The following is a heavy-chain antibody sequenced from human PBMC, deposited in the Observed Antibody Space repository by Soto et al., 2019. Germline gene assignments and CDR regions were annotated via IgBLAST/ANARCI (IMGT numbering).Heavy chain of an antibody. V-gene: IGHV4-39*01. CDR3: ARGSSIAGLYYGMDV. CDR1: GGSIRSSSYY. J-gene: IGHJ6*02. Sequence: SETLSLTCTVSGGSIRSSSYYWGWIRQPPGKGLEWIGSIFYSGSTYYNPSLKSRVTISVDTSKNQFSLKLSSVTAADTAVYYCARGSSIAGLYYGMDVWGQGTTVT. D-gene: IGHD6-6*01. CDR2: IFYSGST.